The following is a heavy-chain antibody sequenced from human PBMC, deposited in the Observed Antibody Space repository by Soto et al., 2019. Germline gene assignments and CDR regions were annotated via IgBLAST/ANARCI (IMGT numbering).Heavy chain of an antibody. J-gene: IGHJ4*02. CDR3: AREVGGGRQYYFES. D-gene: IGHD3-16*01. V-gene: IGHV1-2*02. CDR2: TNPSNGGT. Sequence: AASVKISCKASGYTFTGYYIHWVRQAPGQGLEWMGWTNPSNGGTNYAQKFQGRVTMTRDTSLSIAYMELTTLRSDDTAVFYCAREVGGGRQYYFESWGLGTPVTVSS. CDR1: GYTFTGYY.